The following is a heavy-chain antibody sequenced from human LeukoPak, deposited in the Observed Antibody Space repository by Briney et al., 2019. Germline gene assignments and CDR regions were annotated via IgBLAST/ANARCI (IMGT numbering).Heavy chain of an antibody. D-gene: IGHD1-7*01. Sequence: GASVKVSCKASGYTFTSYAMHWVRQAPGQRLEWMGWIDAGNGNTKYSQKFQGRVTITRDTSASTAYMELSSQRSEDTAVYYCARGPRRTIQDWFDPWGQGTLVTVSS. CDR1: GYTFTSYA. J-gene: IGHJ5*02. CDR3: ARGPRRTIQDWFDP. V-gene: IGHV1-3*01. CDR2: IDAGNGNT.